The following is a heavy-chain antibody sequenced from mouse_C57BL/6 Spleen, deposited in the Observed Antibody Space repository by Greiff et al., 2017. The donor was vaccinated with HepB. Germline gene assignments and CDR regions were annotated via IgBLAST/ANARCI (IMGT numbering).Heavy chain of an antibody. CDR1: GYTFTSYG. V-gene: IGHV1-81*01. Sequence: QVQLKESGAELARPGASVKLSCKASGYTFTSYGISWVKQRTGQGLEWIGEIYPRSGNTYYNEKFKGKATLTADKSSSTAYMELRSLTSEYSAVYFCARFEGFAYWGQGTLVTVSA. J-gene: IGHJ3*01. CDR2: IYPRSGNT. CDR3: ARFEGFAY.